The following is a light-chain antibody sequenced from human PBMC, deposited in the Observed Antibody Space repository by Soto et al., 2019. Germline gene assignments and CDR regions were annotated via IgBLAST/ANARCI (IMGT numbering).Light chain of an antibody. Sequence: VLTQSPRTLSLSPGERATLSCRASQNVNNNFVAWYQQKPGQAPSLLIYGVSDRATGVPDRFSGSGSGTDFTLTISSLQSEDFAVYYCQQYNNWPYTFGQGTKLEIK. CDR3: QQYNNWPYT. CDR2: GVS. J-gene: IGKJ2*01. V-gene: IGKV3D-15*01. CDR1: QNVNNN.